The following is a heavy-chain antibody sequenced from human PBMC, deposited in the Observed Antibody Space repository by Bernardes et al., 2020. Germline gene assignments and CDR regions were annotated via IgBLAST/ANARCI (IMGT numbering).Heavy chain of an antibody. CDR3: ARAQFMITFGGVIVTWFDP. D-gene: IGHD3-16*02. J-gene: IGHJ5*02. CDR1: GYTFTSYG. CDR2: ISAYNGNT. Sequence: ASVKVSCKASGYTFTSYGISWVRQAPGQGLEWMGWISAYNGNTNYAQKLQGRVTMTTDTSTSTAYMELRSLRSDDTAVYYCARAQFMITFGGVIVTWFDPWGQGTLVTVSS. V-gene: IGHV1-18*01.